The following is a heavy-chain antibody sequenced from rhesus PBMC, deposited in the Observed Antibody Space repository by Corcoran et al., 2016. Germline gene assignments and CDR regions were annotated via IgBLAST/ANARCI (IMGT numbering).Heavy chain of an antibody. V-gene: IGHV4-106*01. D-gene: IGHD6-31*01. Sequence: QVQLQESGPGLVKPSETLSLTCAVSGGSISHDYSWSWFTQPPGKGLEWIGYIYGSGGGTNYNPSLKNRVTISIDTSKNQFSLKLSSVTTADTAVYYCAGQYSSGYPHWGQGVLVTVSS. J-gene: IGHJ4*01. CDR3: AGQYSSGYPH. CDR1: GGSISHDYS. CDR2: IYGSGGGT.